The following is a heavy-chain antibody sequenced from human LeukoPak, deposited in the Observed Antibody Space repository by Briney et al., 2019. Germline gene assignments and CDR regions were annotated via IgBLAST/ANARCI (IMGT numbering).Heavy chain of an antibody. V-gene: IGHV3-30-3*01. D-gene: IGHD3-3*01. Sequence: GGSLRLSCAASGFTFSSYAMHWVRQAPGKGLEWVAVISYDGSNKYYADSVKGRFTISRDNSKNTLYLQMNSLRAEDTAVYYCARERTDFWSGYKDYWGQGTLVTVSS. CDR1: GFTFSSYA. CDR3: ARERTDFWSGYKDY. J-gene: IGHJ4*02. CDR2: ISYDGSNK.